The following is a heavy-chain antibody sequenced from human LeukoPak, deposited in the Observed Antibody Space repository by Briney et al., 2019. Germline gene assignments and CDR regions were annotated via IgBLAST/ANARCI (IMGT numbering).Heavy chain of an antibody. D-gene: IGHD3-22*01. V-gene: IGHV4-31*03. CDR1: GRRIRDGGYY. J-gene: IGHJ4*02. CDR2: IFYSGST. Sequence: SQTRCLVPTVSGRRIRDGGYYWRSIRQHPGKGLEWIGYIFYSGSTYYNPSLKGRLTISVDTSKNQFSLKLSSVTAADTAVYYCARVVYDSSGYYSYFFDYWGQGTLVTVSS. CDR3: ARVVYDSSGYYSYFFDY.